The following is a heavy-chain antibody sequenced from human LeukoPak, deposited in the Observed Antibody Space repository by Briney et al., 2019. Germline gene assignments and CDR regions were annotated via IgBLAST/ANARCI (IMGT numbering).Heavy chain of an antibody. D-gene: IGHD1-26*01. V-gene: IGHV4-39*07. J-gene: IGHJ3*02. CDR1: GFTFSSYS. CDR2: IYYSGST. CDR3: ARAPLSGTYYTDAFDI. Sequence: GSLRLSCAASGFTFSSYSMNWVRQAPGKGLEWVGSIYYSGSTYYNPSLKSRVTISPDKSKNQFSLTLTSVTAADTAVYFCARAPLSGTYYTDAFDIWGQGTMVTVSS.